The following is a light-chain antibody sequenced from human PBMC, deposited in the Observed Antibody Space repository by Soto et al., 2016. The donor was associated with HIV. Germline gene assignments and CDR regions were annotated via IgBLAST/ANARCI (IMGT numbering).Light chain of an antibody. CDR2: AAS. CDR1: QGIRKD. J-gene: IGKJ1*01. Sequence: DIQMTQSPSSLSASVGDRVSITCRASQGIRKDLGWYHQRPGEAPRRLIFAASTLHSGAPSRFSGSGYGTQFTLTISSLQPEDFATYYCLQLNNFPRTFGQGPRWKSN. V-gene: IGKV1-17*01. CDR3: LQLNNFPRT.